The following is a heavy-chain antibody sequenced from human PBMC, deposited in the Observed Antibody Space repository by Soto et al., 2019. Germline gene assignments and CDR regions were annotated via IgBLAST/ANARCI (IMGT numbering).Heavy chain of an antibody. V-gene: IGHV1-69*14. CDR2: ILPFFGTA. J-gene: IGHJ3*01. CDR1: GGSFRREA. Sequence: QVQLVQSGAEVKKPGSSVKVSCKASGGSFRREAINWLRQAPGQGPEWMGNILPFFGTADHALKFQGRGTVTSDMSTTTVYMELNSLRVEDAAVYYCARGHDFVGNSDAFDVWGQGTTVIVSS. D-gene: IGHD1-1*01. CDR3: ARGHDFVGNSDAFDV.